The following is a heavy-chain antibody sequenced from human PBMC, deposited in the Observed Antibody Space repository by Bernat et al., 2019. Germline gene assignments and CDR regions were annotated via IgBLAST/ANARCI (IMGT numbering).Heavy chain of an antibody. Sequence: EVQLVESGGGLVKPGGSLRLSCGASGFTFSSTWMNWVRQAPGKGLEWVGRIKSKETTDYAAPVKGRFTISRDDSKNTLYLQMNSLKTEDTAVYYCTTVGSGSPLGGMDVWGQGTTVTVSS. V-gene: IGHV3-15*07. CDR3: TTVGSGSPLGGMDV. D-gene: IGHD1-26*01. CDR1: GFTFSSTW. CDR2: IKSKETT. J-gene: IGHJ6*02.